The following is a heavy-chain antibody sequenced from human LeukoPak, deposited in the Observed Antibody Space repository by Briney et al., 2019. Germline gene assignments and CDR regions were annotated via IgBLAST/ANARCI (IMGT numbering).Heavy chain of an antibody. Sequence: AASVKVSCKASGYTFTGYYMHWVRQAPGQGLEWMGWINPNSGGTNYAQKFQGRVTMTRDTSISTAYMELSRLRSDDTAVYYCARAYYSSGWYLDWGQGTLVTVSS. CDR1: GYTFTGYY. CDR3: ARAYYSSGWYLD. CDR2: INPNSGGT. V-gene: IGHV1-2*02. J-gene: IGHJ4*02. D-gene: IGHD6-19*01.